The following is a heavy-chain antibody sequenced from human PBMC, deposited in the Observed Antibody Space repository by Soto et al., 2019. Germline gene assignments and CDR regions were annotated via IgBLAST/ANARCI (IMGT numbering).Heavy chain of an antibody. D-gene: IGHD3-3*01. CDR2: RKQDGSEK. Sequence: EVHLVESGGGLVQPGGSLRLSCAASGITFSNYWMTWVRQAPGKGLEWVANRKQDGSEKYYVDSVKGRFTISRDNAKNSRYLQMNSLRAEDTAVYYCARDHDDSSDAFDIWGQGTMVTVSS. CDR3: ARDHDDSSDAFDI. CDR1: GITFSNYW. J-gene: IGHJ3*02. V-gene: IGHV3-7*01.